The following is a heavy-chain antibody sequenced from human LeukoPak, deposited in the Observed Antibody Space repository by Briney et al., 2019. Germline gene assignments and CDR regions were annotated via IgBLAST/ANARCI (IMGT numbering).Heavy chain of an antibody. D-gene: IGHD4-17*01. J-gene: IGHJ5*02. Sequence: SVKLSCKASGGTFSSYAITWVREAPGQGHECVGRIIPILGIANYAQKFQGRVTITADKSTSTAYMELSSLRSEDTAVYYCAITDADYSDYTWGQGTLVTVSS. CDR3: AITDADYSDYT. V-gene: IGHV1-69*04. CDR2: IIPILGIA. CDR1: GGTFSSYA.